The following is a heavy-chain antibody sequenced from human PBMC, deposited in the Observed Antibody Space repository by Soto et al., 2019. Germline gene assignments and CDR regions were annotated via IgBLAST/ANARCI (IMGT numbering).Heavy chain of an antibody. CDR2: ISGSGGST. D-gene: IGHD1-7*01. CDR1: GFTFGSYA. Sequence: EVQLLESGGGLVQPGGSLRLSCAASGFTFGSYAMSWVRQAPGKGLEWVSAISGSGGSTYYADSVKGRFTISRDNSKNTLYLQMNSLRAEDTAVYYCAKDMDWNYACWDYWGQGTLVTVSS. CDR3: AKDMDWNYACWDY. V-gene: IGHV3-23*01. J-gene: IGHJ4*02.